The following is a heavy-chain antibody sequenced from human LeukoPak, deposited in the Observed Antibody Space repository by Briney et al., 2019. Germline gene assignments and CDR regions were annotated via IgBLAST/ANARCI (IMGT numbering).Heavy chain of an antibody. J-gene: IGHJ4*02. CDR2: ISNTGDNT. CDR3: AKEMGHSKPFDY. V-gene: IGHV3-23*01. CDR1: GFTFTSYG. Sequence: GGSLRLSCAASGFTFTSYGMNWVRQAPGKGLEWVSAISNTGDNTYYASSVRGRFTISRDNSKNTLYLQTDSLRAEDTAVYYCAKEMGHSKPFDYWGKGTLVSVSS. D-gene: IGHD5-18*01.